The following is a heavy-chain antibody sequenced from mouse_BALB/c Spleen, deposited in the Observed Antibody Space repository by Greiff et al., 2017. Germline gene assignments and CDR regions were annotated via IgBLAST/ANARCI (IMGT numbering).Heavy chain of an antibody. J-gene: IGHJ4*01. D-gene: IGHD1-1*01. V-gene: IGHV1S81*02. CDR2: INPSNGRT. CDR3: ARCNYYASRDYAMDY. CDR1: GYTFTSYW. Sequence: QVQLQQPGAELVKPGASVKLSCKASGYTFTSYWMHWVKQRPGQGLEWIGEINPSNGRTNYNEKFKGKATLTSDKSSSTAYMELSSLTSEDSAVYYCARCNYYASRDYAMDYWGRGTAVTVSS.